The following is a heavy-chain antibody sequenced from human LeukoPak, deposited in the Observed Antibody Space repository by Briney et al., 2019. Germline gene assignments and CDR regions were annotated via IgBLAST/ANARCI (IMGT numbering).Heavy chain of an antibody. CDR1: GYTFTSYA. CDR3: AREGLRLGELSSTTIDY. V-gene: IGHV1-3*01. D-gene: IGHD3-16*02. J-gene: IGHJ4*02. Sequence: ASVKVSCKASGYTFTSYAMHWVRQAPGQRLEWMGWINAGNGNTKYSQKFQGRVTITRDTSTSTAYMELRSLRSDDTAVYYCAREGLRLGELSSTTIDYWGQGTLVTVSS. CDR2: INAGNGNT.